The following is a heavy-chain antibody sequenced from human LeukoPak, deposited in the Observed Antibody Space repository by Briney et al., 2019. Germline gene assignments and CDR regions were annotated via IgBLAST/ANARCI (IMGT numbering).Heavy chain of an antibody. J-gene: IGHJ1*01. CDR2: ISGDGNDR. CDR3: SRGVSQH. CDR1: GFTFSTYW. V-gene: IGHV3-74*01. Sequence: GGSLRLSCAASGFTFSTYWMHWVRQPPRKGLVWVSRISGDGNDRYHADSVRGRFTISRDNAKNTLFLQMNSLRVEDTGIYYCSRGVSQHWGQGALVIVSS.